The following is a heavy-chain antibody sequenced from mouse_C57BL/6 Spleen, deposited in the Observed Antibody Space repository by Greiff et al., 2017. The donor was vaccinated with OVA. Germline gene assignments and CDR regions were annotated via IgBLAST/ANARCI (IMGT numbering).Heavy chain of an antibody. V-gene: IGHV1-64*01. CDR1: GYTFTSYW. Sequence: QVQLQQPGAELVKPGASVKLSCKASGYTFTSYWMHWVKQRPGQGLEWIGMIHPNSGSTNYNEKFKSKATLTVDKSSSTAYMQLSSLTSEDSAVYYCARYYGSSYVPPFYFDYWGQGTTLTVSS. D-gene: IGHD1-1*01. CDR3: ARYYGSSYVPPFYFDY. J-gene: IGHJ2*01. CDR2: IHPNSGST.